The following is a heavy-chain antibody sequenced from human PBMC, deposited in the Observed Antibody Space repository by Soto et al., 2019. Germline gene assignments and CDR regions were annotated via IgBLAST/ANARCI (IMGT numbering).Heavy chain of an antibody. J-gene: IGHJ5*02. D-gene: IGHD2-2*01. CDR3: ARGDIVLVPASEGNWFDP. CDR2: INPDAGAT. Sequence: GASVKVSCKASAYSFTTYHIHWVRQAPGQGLEWMGLINPDAGATNYAQRFQGRLRLTRDTSTSTVYMELRSLRFDDTAVYYCARGDIVLVPASEGNWFDPWGQGTLVTVS. V-gene: IGHV1-46*01. CDR1: AYSFTTYH.